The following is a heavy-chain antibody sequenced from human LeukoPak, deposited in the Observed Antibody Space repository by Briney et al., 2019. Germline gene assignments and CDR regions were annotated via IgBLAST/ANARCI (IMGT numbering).Heavy chain of an antibody. J-gene: IGHJ3*02. Sequence: GGSLRLSCAASGFTFSSYAMSWVRQAPGKGLEWVSAISGGGGSTYYADSVKGRFTISRDNSKNTLYLQMNSLRAEDTAVYYCAKSTTYYYGSGDVPAFDIWGQGTMVTVSS. V-gene: IGHV3-23*01. CDR3: AKSTTYYYGSGDVPAFDI. CDR1: GFTFSSYA. D-gene: IGHD3-10*01. CDR2: ISGGGGST.